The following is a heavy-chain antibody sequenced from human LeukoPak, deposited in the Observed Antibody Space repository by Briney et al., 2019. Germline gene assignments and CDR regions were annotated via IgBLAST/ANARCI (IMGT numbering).Heavy chain of an antibody. CDR2: INPDSGGT. J-gene: IGHJ4*02. Sequence: ASVKVSCKSYGYTFTGYFMQWVRQAPGQGLVWMGWINPDSGGTAYAQKFQGRVTMTRDPSISTAYMELSRLRSDDTAVYYCARVVDSSSRYYFDYWGQGTLVTVSS. CDR3: ARVVDSSSRYYFDY. D-gene: IGHD6-13*01. CDR1: GYTFTGYF. V-gene: IGHV1-2*02.